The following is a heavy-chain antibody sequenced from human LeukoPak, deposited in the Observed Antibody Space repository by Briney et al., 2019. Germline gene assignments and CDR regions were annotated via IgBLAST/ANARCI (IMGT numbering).Heavy chain of an antibody. Sequence: PGGSLRLSCAASGFTFSNYWMHWVRQAPGKGLVLVSRIDNGGSDTRHADSVKGRFTISRDNAKNSLYLQMNSLRAEDTAVYYCARETPRRGETRDGYRWGQGTLVTVSS. D-gene: IGHD5-24*01. CDR3: ARETPRRGETRDGYR. J-gene: IGHJ4*02. CDR2: IDNGGSDT. CDR1: GFTFSNYW. V-gene: IGHV3-74*01.